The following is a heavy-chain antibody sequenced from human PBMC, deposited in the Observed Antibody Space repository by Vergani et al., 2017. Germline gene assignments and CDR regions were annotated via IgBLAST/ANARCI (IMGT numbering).Heavy chain of an antibody. CDR3: ARDLRLLYNRFDP. CDR1: GFTFNQSG. V-gene: IGHV3-33*01. D-gene: IGHD1-14*01. CDR2: TWYDGNNK. Sequence: QVQLVESGGGVFQPGRSLRLSCAASGFTFNQSGMHWVRQAPGKGLEWVAVTWYDGNNKQYADSVKGRFTISRDNSKSTMYLQMNSLRDEYTGVYYCARDLRLLYNRFDPWGQGTLVTVSS. J-gene: IGHJ5*02.